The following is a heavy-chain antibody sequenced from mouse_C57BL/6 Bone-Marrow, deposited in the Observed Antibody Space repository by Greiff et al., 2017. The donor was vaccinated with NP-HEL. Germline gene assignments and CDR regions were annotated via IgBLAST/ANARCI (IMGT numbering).Heavy chain of an antibody. CDR3: TTGDYDYDWFAY. D-gene: IGHD2-4*01. CDR2: IDPENGDT. V-gene: IGHV14-4*01. J-gene: IGHJ3*01. CDR1: GYTFTSYW. Sequence: VQLQQPGAELVKPGASVKLSCKASGYTFTSYWMHWVKQRPGRGLEWIGWIDPENGDTEYASKFQGKATITADTSSNTAYLQLSSLTSEDTAVYYCTTGDYDYDWFAYWGQGTLVTVSA.